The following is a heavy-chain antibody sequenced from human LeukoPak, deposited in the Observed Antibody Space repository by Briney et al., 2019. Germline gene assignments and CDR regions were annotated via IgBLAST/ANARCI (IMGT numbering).Heavy chain of an antibody. CDR1: GFTFSNYW. D-gene: IGHD2-15*01. J-gene: IGHJ4*02. CDR3: AREVVVKFDY. CDR2: INSDGSST. Sequence: GGSLRLSCVASGFTFSNYWMHWVRQATGKGLVWVSRINSDGSSTSYADSVKGRFTISRDNAKNTLYLQMNSLRAEDTAVYYCAREVVVKFDYWGQGTLVTVSS. V-gene: IGHV3-74*01.